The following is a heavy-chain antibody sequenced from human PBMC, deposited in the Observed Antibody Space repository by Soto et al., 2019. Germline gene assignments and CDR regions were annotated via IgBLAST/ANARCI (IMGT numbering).Heavy chain of an antibody. CDR3: ARHYDFWSGPFDY. V-gene: IGHV1-69*13. J-gene: IGHJ4*02. CDR2: IIPIFGTA. D-gene: IGHD3-3*01. Sequence: SVKVSCKASGGTFSSYAISWVRQAPGQGLEWMGGIIPIFGTANYAQKFQGRVTITADESTSTAYMELSSLRSEDTAVCYCARHYDFWSGPFDYWGQGTLVTVSS. CDR1: GGTFSSYA.